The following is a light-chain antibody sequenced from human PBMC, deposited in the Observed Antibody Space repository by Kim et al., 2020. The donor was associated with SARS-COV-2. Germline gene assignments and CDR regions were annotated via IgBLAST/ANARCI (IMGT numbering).Light chain of an antibody. J-gene: IGLJ2*01. CDR3: AAWDDSLNGVV. CDR1: STNVGGNT. CDR2: SNN. Sequence: GQRFTISCSGSSTNVGGNTVNWYQQLPGTAPKLLIYSNNQRPSGVPDRCSGSKSGTSASLAISGLQSEDEADYYCAAWDDSLNGVVFGGGTQLTVL. V-gene: IGLV1-44*01.